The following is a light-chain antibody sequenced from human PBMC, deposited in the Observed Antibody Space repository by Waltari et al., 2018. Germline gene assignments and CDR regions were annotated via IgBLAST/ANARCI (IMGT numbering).Light chain of an antibody. CDR2: AAS. CDR1: QSVSSY. Sequence: LTQSPATLSLSPGERATLSCRASQSVSSYLAWYQQKPGQAPRPPIYAASNRATGIPARFSGSGSGTDFTLTISSLEPEDFAVYYCQQRSNWPPMYTFGQGTKLEIK. CDR3: QQRSNWPPMYT. J-gene: IGKJ2*01. V-gene: IGKV3-11*01.